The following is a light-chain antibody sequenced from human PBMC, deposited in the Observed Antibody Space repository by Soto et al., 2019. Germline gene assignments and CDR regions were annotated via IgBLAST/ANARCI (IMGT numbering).Light chain of an antibody. CDR1: QSISSY. V-gene: IGKV1-39*01. CDR2: AAS. CDR3: QQSYSTPYT. Sequence: DIQMPQSPYSLSASVGDRVTITCRASQSISSYLNWYQQKPGNAPKLLIYAASSLQSGVPSRFSGSGSGTDFTLTISSLQPEDFATYYCQQSYSTPYTFGQGTKLEIK. J-gene: IGKJ2*01.